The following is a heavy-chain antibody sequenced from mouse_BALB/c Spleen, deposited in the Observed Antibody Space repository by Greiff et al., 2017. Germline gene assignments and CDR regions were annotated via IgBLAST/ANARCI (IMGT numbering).Heavy chain of an antibody. V-gene: IGHV5-9-4*01. CDR1: GFTFSSYA. Sequence: DVKLVESGGGLVKPGGSLKLSCAASGFTFSSYAMSWVRQSPEKRLEWVADISSGGSYTYYPDTVTGRFTISRDNAKNTLYLEMSSLRSEDTAMYYCARDRTARGTMDYWGQGTSVTVSS. D-gene: IGHD3-2*01. CDR2: ISSGGSYT. J-gene: IGHJ4*01. CDR3: ARDRTARGTMDY.